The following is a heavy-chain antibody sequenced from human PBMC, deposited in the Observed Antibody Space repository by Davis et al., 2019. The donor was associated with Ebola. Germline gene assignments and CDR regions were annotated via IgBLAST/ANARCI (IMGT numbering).Heavy chain of an antibody. CDR3: ARDRDYGDYRDGLDV. CDR2: ISPYNGNR. V-gene: IGHV1-18*01. D-gene: IGHD4-17*01. CDR1: GYTFTSYG. J-gene: IGHJ6*02. Sequence: ASVKVSCKASGYTFTSYGINWVRQAPGQGLEWMGWISPYNGNRKYAEKVQGRVTMTTDTSTGTAYMELKTLRSDDTAVYYCARDRDYGDYRDGLDVWGQGTTVTVSS.